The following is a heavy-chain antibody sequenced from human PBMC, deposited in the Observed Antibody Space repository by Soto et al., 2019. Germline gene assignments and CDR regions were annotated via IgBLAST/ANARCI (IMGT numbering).Heavy chain of an antibody. CDR1: GGSISSVGYY. D-gene: IGHD2-2*01. CDR3: ARGGQVSTVPAAMRDFYYYGMDV. V-gene: IGHV4-31*03. Sequence: QVQLQESGPGLVKPSQTLSLTCSVSGGSISSVGYYWSWIRQDAGKGLEWIGYIYYSGSTYYNPSLKSRVTISVDTSKNQFSLKLSSVTAADTAVYYCARGGQVSTVPAAMRDFYYYGMDVWGQGTTVTVSS. CDR2: IYYSGST. J-gene: IGHJ6*02.